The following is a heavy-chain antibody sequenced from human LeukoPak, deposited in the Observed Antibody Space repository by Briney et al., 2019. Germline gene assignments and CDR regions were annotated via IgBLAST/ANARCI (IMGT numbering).Heavy chain of an antibody. Sequence: GGSLRLSCAASGFTFSSYAMSWVRQAPGKGLEWVSAISGSRGSTYYADSVKGRFTISRDNSKNTLYLQMNSLRAEDTAVYYCAKPANGGVVVVPAARLYYYMDVWGKGTTVTVSS. D-gene: IGHD2-2*01. V-gene: IGHV3-23*01. J-gene: IGHJ6*03. CDR1: GFTFSSYA. CDR3: AKPANGGVVVVPAARLYYYMDV. CDR2: ISGSRGST.